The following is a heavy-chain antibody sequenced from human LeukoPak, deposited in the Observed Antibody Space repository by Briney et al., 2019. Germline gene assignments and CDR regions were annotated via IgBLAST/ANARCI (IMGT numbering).Heavy chain of an antibody. CDR1: GFTFSSYA. V-gene: IGHV3-23*01. CDR2: ISGSGGST. D-gene: IGHD3-9*01. CDR3: AKTGILTGYYES. J-gene: IGHJ5*02. Sequence: PGGSLRLSCAASGFTFSSYAMSWVRQAPGKGLERVSAISGSGGSTYYADSVKGRFTISRDNSKSTLYLQMNSLRAEDTAVYYCAKTGILTGYYESWGQGTLVTVSS.